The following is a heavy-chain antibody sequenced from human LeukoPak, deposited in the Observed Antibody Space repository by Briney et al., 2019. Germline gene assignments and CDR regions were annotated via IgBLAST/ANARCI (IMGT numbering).Heavy chain of an antibody. J-gene: IGHJ5*02. CDR1: GYTFTSYG. Sequence: ASVKVSCKASGYTFTSYGISWVRQAPGQGLEWMGCISAYNGNTNYAQKLQGRVTMTTDTSTSTAYMELRSLRSDDTAVYYCARDALFLGYCSSTSCYSWFDPWGQGTLVTVSS. CDR2: ISAYNGNT. D-gene: IGHD2-2*01. CDR3: ARDALFLGYCSSTSCYSWFDP. V-gene: IGHV1-18*01.